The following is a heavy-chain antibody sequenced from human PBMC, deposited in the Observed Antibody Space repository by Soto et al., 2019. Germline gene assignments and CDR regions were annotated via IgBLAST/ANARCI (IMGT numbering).Heavy chain of an antibody. J-gene: IGHJ4*02. D-gene: IGHD4-4*01. V-gene: IGHV1-69*08. CDR1: GGSVSSYT. Sequence: QVQLVQSGAEVKKPGSSVKVSCKASGGSVSSYTLSWVRQAPGQGLEWMGRIIPILGRANYAQQFQGRVTITADKSTSTAYMELISLRSEDTAVYFCAGDSGYSNYAFDFWGQGTLVTVSS. CDR3: AGDSGYSNYAFDF. CDR2: IIPILGRA.